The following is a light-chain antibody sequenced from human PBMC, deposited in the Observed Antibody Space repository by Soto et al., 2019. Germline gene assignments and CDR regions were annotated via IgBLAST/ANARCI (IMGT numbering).Light chain of an antibody. CDR1: SSDVGSYNY. V-gene: IGLV2-14*01. Sequence: QSALTQPASVSGSPGQSITISCTGTSSDVGSYNYVSWYQQHPGKAPKLMIYEVSNRPSGVSNRFSGSKSGNTASLTISGLQAEDEADYYCSSYTNSSPVVFGGGTKVTVL. J-gene: IGLJ2*01. CDR2: EVS. CDR3: SSYTNSSPVV.